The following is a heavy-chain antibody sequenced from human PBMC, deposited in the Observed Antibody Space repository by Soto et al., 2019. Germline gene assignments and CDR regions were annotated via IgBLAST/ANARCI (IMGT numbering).Heavy chain of an antibody. D-gene: IGHD2-2*01. V-gene: IGHV1-18*04. CDR1: GYTFTSYG. CDR2: ISSYNGNT. J-gene: IGHJ5*02. Sequence: ASVKVSCKASGYTFTSYGISWVRQAPGQGLEWMGWISSYNGNTNYAQKVQGRVTLTTDTSTSTTYMELRSLRSDDTAVYYCARGPRYCSATTCFSGVTWFDPWG. CDR3: ARGPRYCSATTCFSGVTWFDP.